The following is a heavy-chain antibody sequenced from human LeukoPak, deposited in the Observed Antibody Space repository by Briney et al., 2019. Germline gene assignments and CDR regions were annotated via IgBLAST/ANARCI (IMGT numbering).Heavy chain of an antibody. J-gene: IGHJ5*02. CDR2: IYYSGST. Sequence: PSETLSLTCTVSGGSISSSSYYWGWIRQPPGKGLEWIGSIYYSGSTYYNPSLQSRVTISVDTSKNQSSLKLSSVTAADTAVYYCARHRYDFWSGYYLAKGFWFDPWGQGTLVTVSS. D-gene: IGHD3-3*01. V-gene: IGHV4-39*01. CDR1: GGSISSSSYY. CDR3: ARHRYDFWSGYYLAKGFWFDP.